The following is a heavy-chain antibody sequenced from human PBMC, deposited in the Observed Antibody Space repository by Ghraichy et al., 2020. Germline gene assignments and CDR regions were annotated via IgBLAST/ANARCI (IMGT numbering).Heavy chain of an antibody. J-gene: IGHJ3*02. CDR1: GGSISSYY. V-gene: IGHV4-59*01. D-gene: IGHD3-16*02. CDR3: ARDSPSYHTTYDAFDI. Sequence: ESLNISCTVSGGSISSYYWSWIRQPPGKGLEWIGYIYYSGSTNYNPSLKSRVTISVDTSKNQFSLKLSSVTAADTAVYYCARDSPSYHTTYDAFDIWGQGTMVTVSS. CDR2: IYYSGST.